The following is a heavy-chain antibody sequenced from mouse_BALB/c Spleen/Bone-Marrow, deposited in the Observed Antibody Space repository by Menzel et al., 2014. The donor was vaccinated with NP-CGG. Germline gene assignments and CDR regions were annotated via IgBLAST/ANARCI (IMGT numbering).Heavy chain of an antibody. CDR2: INPDSSTI. Sequence: DVNLVESGGGLVQPGGSLKLSCAASGFDFSRYWMSWVRQVPGKGLEWIGEINPDSSTINYTPSLKDKFIISRDNAKNTLYLQMSKVRSKDTALYYCARLNYYGNLFVWGAGTTVTVSS. V-gene: IGHV4-1*02. J-gene: IGHJ1*01. D-gene: IGHD1-1*01. CDR1: GFDFSRYW. CDR3: ARLNYYGNLFV.